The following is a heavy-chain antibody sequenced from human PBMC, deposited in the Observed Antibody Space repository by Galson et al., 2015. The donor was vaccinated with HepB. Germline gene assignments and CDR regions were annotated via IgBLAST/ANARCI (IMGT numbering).Heavy chain of an antibody. Sequence: SLRLSCAASGFTFSSYDMHWVRQATGKGLEWVSAIGTAGDPYYPGSVKGRFTISRENANNSLYLQMNSLRAGDTAVYYCARAAAAGGVVYYFDYWGQGTLVTVSS. CDR1: GFTFSSYD. CDR2: IGTAGDP. J-gene: IGHJ4*02. V-gene: IGHV3-13*05. D-gene: IGHD2-15*01. CDR3: ARAAAAGGVVYYFDY.